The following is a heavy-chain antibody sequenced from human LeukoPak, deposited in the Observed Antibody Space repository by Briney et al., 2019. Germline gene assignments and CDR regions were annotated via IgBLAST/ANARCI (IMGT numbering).Heavy chain of an antibody. CDR1: GYTLTELS. V-gene: IGHV1-24*01. Sequence: ASVKVSCKVSGYTLTELSMHWVRQAPGKGLEWMGGFDPEDGETIYAQKFQGRVTMTEDTSTDTAYMELSSLRSEDTAVYYCARDLGYFDWLPKNRAWFDPWGQGTLVTVSS. CDR3: ARDLGYFDWLPKNRAWFDP. CDR2: FDPEDGET. J-gene: IGHJ5*02. D-gene: IGHD3-9*01.